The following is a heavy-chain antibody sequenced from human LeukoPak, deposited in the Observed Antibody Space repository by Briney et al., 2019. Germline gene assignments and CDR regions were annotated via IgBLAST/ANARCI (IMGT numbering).Heavy chain of an antibody. Sequence: SQTLSLTCAVSGGSISSGGYSWSWIRQPPGKGLEWIGYIYHSGSTYYNPSLKSRVTISVDRSKNQFSLKLSSVTAADTAVYYCARSPPPTVTANFDYWGQGTLVTVSS. J-gene: IGHJ4*02. CDR3: ARSPPPTVTANFDY. CDR1: GGSISSGGYS. D-gene: IGHD4-11*01. V-gene: IGHV4-30-2*01. CDR2: IYHSGST.